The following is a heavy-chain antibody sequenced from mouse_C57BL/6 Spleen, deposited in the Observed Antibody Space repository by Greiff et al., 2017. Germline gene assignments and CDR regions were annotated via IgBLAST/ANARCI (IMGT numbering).Heavy chain of an antibody. V-gene: IGHV1-15*01. CDR3: TRTSTTIFATDIDY. CDR2: IDPETGGT. J-gene: IGHJ2*02. D-gene: IGHD2-12*01. Sequence: QVQLKQSGAELVRPGASVTLSCKASGYTFTDYEMHWVKQTPVHGLEWIGAIDPETGGTDYNQKFKGTAILTADNTCSTAYMELRSLTYEASAVYYGTRTSTTIFATDIDYWGQGTSLTVSS. CDR1: GYTFTDYE.